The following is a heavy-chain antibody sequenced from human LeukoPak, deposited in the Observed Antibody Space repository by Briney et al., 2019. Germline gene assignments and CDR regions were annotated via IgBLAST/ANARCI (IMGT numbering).Heavy chain of an antibody. CDR1: GYTFTTYA. V-gene: IGHV7-4-1*02. D-gene: IGHD1-14*01. J-gene: IGHJ4*02. CDR2: INTNTGNP. Sequence: ASVKVSCKASGYTFTTYAMNWVRQAPGQGLEWMGWINTNTGNPTYAQGFTGRFVFSLDTSVSTAYLQISSLKAEDIAVYYCARDGRASYHSRFDYWGQGTLVTVSS. CDR3: ARDGRASYHSRFDY.